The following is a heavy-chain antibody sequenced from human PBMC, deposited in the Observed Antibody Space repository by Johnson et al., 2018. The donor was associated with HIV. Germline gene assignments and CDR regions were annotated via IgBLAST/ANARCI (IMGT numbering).Heavy chain of an antibody. J-gene: IGHJ3*02. CDR3: ALTDYGDYPQRVPDAFDI. D-gene: IGHD4-17*01. V-gene: IGHV3-33*01. CDR2: MWYDGSNK. CDR1: GFTFSTYG. Sequence: QVQLVESGGGVVQPGRSLRLSCAASGFTFSTYGMHWVRQAPGKGLEWVAVMWYDGSNKYYADSVKGRFTISRDNSKNTLYLQMNSLRGEDTAVYYCALTDYGDYPQRVPDAFDIWGQGTMVTVSA.